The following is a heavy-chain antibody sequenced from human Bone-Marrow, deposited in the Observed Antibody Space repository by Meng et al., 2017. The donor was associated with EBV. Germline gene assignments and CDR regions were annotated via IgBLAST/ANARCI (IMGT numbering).Heavy chain of an antibody. J-gene: IGHJ4*02. CDR3: ARGKGGNSLLPLDY. Sequence: QVQVVQPGAGGKKPGSSGKVSCKASGDSFSFYAISWVRQAPGQGLEWMGGIIPMFGTANYAQKFQGRVTITADESTSTAYMQLSSLKSEDTAVYYCARGKGGNSLLPLDYWGQGTLVTVSS. CDR2: IIPMFGTA. CDR1: GDSFSFYA. D-gene: IGHD4-23*01. V-gene: IGHV1-69*01.